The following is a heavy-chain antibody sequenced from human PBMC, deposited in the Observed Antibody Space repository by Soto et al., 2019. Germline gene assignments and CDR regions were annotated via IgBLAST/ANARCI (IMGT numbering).Heavy chain of an antibody. J-gene: IGHJ3*02. V-gene: IGHV3-48*01. CDR2: IRRHTSVT. D-gene: IGHD2-15*01. CDR1: GLTLSTSS. CDR3: AKARGYCSGGSSGAFDI. Sequence: HPGGSLRLSCAAFGLTLSTSSMNWVRQAPGRGLEWISYIRRHTSVTAYADSVKGRFTISRDSAKNSLYLQMNSLRAEDTALYYCAKARGYCSGGSSGAFDIWGQGTMVTVSS.